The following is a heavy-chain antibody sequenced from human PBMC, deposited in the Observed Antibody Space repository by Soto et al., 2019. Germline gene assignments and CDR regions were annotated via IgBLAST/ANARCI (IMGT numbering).Heavy chain of an antibody. V-gene: IGHV3-9*01. D-gene: IGHD1-1*01. Sequence: GGSLRLSCAASGFIFDDYAMHWVRQSPGKGLEWVSGISWNSGHIDYAAPVRGRFTISRDNTRNSVYLQMNSLRPEDRALYYCVQAQDWDAGDVSFDSWGQGSRVTVSS. CDR2: ISWNSGHI. CDR3: VQAQDWDAGDVSFDS. J-gene: IGHJ4*02. CDR1: GFIFDDYA.